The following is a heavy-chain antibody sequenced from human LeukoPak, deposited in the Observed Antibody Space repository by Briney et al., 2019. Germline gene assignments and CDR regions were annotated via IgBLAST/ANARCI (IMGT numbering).Heavy chain of an antibody. CDR1: GW. CDR3: ARRHYDSGSYYLFDS. J-gene: IGHJ4*02. CDR2: INHVGTGT. D-gene: IGHD3-10*01. V-gene: IGHV3-74*01. Sequence: GGSLRLSCAASGWMHWVRQVPGKGLVWVSGINHVGTGTYYADSVKGRFTISRDNAKDTVYLQMNSLRAEDTAVYYCARRHYDSGSYYLFDSWGQGTLVTVSS.